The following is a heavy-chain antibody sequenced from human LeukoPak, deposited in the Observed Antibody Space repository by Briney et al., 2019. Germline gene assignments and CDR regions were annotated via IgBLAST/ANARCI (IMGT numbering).Heavy chain of an antibody. CDR1: GFTFSSYS. J-gene: IGHJ3*02. CDR3: ARVRLRKKSDGVETQYEALDM. CDR2: ISSSSYI. D-gene: IGHD2-8*01. V-gene: IGHV3-21*01. Sequence: GGSLRLSCAASGFTFSSYSMNWVRQAPGKGLEWVSSISSSSYIYYADSVKGRFTISRDNAKNSLYLQMNSLRAEDTAVYLCARVRLRKKSDGVETQYEALDMWGQGTVVIVSS.